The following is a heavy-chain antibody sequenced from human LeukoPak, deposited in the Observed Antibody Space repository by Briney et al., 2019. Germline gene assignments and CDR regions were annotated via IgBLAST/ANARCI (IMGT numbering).Heavy chain of an antibody. J-gene: IGHJ4*02. CDR3: ASNAYFYGSGSSDGKSYYFDY. CDR2: IIPIFGTA. Sequence: SVKVSCKASGGTFSSYAISWVRQAPGQGLEWMGGIIPIFGTANYAQKFQGRVTITADKSTSTAYMELSSLRAEDTAVYYCASNAYFYGSGSSDGKSYYFDYWGQGTLVTVSS. D-gene: IGHD3-10*01. CDR1: GGTFSSYA. V-gene: IGHV1-69*06.